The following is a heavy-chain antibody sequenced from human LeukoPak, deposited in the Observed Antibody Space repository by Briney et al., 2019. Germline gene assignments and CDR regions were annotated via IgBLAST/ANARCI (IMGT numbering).Heavy chain of an antibody. D-gene: IGHD6-13*01. V-gene: IGHV4-59*01. CDR3: ARVGYRGYSSSWSDLDY. CDR1: GGSLSSYY. Sequence: SETLSLTCTVSGGSLSSYYWSWIRRPPGKGLEWIGCIYYSGSTNYNPALKSRVTISVDTTKNQFSLKLSSVTAADTAVYYCARVGYRGYSSSWSDLDYWGQGTLVTVSS. J-gene: IGHJ4*02. CDR2: IYYSGST.